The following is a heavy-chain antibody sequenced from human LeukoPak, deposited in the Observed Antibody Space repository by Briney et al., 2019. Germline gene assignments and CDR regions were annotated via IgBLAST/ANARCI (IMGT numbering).Heavy chain of an antibody. Sequence: GGSLRLSCEASGFSFSRYWMSWVRQAPLRGLEWVANIKPDGSEIYYADSVKGRFTISRDNAKNSLYLQMNSLRAEDTAVYYCARDGKGLAYYFDYWGQGTLVTVSS. CDR2: IKPDGSEI. D-gene: IGHD6-19*01. J-gene: IGHJ4*02. CDR1: GFSFSRYW. CDR3: ARDGKGLAYYFDY. V-gene: IGHV3-7*01.